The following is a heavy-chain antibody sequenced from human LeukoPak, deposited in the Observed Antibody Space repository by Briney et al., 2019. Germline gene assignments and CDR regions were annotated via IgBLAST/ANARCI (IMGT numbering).Heavy chain of an antibody. V-gene: IGHV3-23*01. CDR3: AKAFSAYENWPPNWFDP. D-gene: IGHD5-12*01. J-gene: IGHJ5*02. CDR1: GFTFSTFA. CDR2: ISGSGGGT. Sequence: QPGGSLRLSRAASGFTFSTFAMSWVRQAPGKGLEWVSAISGSGGGTYYADSVKGRLTISRDNSKNTLYLQMSSLRAEDTAVYYCAKAFSAYENWPPNWFDPWGQGTLVTISS.